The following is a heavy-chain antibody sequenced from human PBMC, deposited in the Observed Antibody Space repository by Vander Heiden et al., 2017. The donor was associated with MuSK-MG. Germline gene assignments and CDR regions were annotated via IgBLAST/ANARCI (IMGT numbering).Heavy chain of an antibody. V-gene: IGHV3-23*01. CDR3: AKVLQMGSSGWLYYYGMDV. CDR2: ISGSGGST. J-gene: IGHJ6*02. D-gene: IGHD6-19*01. Sequence: EVQLLESGGGLVQPGGSLRLSCSASGFPFSSYAMRWVRQAPGKGLEWVSAISGSGGSTYYADSVKGRFTISRDNSKNTLYLQMNSLRAEDTAVYYCAKVLQMGSSGWLYYYGMDVWGQGTTVTVSS. CDR1: GFPFSSYA.